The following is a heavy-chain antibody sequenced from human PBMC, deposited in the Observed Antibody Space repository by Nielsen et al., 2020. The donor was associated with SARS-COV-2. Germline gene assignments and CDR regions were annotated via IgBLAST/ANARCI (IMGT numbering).Heavy chain of an antibody. CDR2: MDTNVGKP. V-gene: IGHV7-4-1*02. D-gene: IGHD3-10*01. CDR3: ARDSYGSVGTVSHGMDV. CDR1: GYRFTKYP. J-gene: IGHJ6*02. Sequence: ASVKVSCKASGYRFTKYPLNWVRQAPGQGLEWMGWMDTNVGKPTYAQAFSGRFVFSLDTSVSTAFLQIISLKAADSAVYFCARDSYGSVGTVSHGMDVWGQGTTVTVSS.